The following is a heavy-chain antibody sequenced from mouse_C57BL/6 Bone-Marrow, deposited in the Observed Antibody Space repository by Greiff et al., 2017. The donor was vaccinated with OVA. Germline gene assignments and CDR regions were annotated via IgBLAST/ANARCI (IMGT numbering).Heavy chain of an antibody. Sequence: QVQLQQPGAELVKPGASVKLSCKASGYTFTSYWMQWVKQRPGQGLEWIGEIDPSDSYTNYNQKFKGKATLTVDTSSSTAYMQLSSLTSEDSAVYYCARTYYSHYGFAYWGQGTLVTVSA. CDR3: ARTYYSHYGFAY. V-gene: IGHV1-50*01. CDR2: IDPSDSYT. CDR1: GYTFTSYW. J-gene: IGHJ3*01. D-gene: IGHD2-5*01.